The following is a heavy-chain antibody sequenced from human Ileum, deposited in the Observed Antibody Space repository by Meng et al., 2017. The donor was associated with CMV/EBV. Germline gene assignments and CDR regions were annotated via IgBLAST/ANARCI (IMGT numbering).Heavy chain of an antibody. Sequence: GGSLRLSCAASGFTFSRYSMSWVRQAPGKGLEWVSYISRSSSTIYYGDSVKGRFTMSRDSAKNSLYLQMNGLRAEDTAVYYCARVKTVTLNYYYFYTMDVWGQGTTVTVSS. CDR3: ARVKTVTLNYYYFYTMDV. J-gene: IGHJ6*02. CDR2: ISRSSSTI. CDR1: GFTFSRYS. D-gene: IGHD4-11*01. V-gene: IGHV3-48*04.